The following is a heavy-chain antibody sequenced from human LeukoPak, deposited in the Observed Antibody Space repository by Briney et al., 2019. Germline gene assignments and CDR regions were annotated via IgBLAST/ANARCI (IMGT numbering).Heavy chain of an antibody. J-gene: IGHJ4*02. V-gene: IGHV3-15*01. Sequence: NPGGSLRLSCAASGFTFSNAWMSWVRQAPGKGLEWVGRIKSKTDGGTTDYAAPVKGRFTISRDDSKNTLYLQMNSLKTEDTAVYYCTTDIRQYCSSTSCQNYWGQGTLVTVSS. D-gene: IGHD2-2*01. CDR2: IKSKTDGGTT. CDR1: GFTFSNAW. CDR3: TTDIRQYCSSTSCQNY.